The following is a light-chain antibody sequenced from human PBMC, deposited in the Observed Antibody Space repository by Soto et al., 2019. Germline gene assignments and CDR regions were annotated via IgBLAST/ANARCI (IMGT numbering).Light chain of an antibody. Sequence: EIVLTQSPATLSVSPGERATLSCRASQSVSSNLVWYQQKPGQAPRLLIYGASTRSTGSPARFSGSGSGTEFTLTISSLQSEDFAVYYCQQYNNWPPITFGQGTRLEIK. V-gene: IGKV3-15*01. CDR2: GAS. CDR1: QSVSSN. J-gene: IGKJ5*01. CDR3: QQYNNWPPIT.